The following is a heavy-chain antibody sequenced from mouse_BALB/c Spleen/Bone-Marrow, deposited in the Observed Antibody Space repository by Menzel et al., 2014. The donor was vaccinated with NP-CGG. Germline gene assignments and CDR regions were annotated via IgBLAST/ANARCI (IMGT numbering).Heavy chain of an antibody. CDR3: VRDKGSVFFDY. CDR1: GFTFXDYY. Sequence: DVKLVESGGGLVQPGGSLRLSCATSGFTFXDYYMNWVRQPPGKALGWLGFIRNKANGYTTGYSASVKGRFTISRDNSQSILYLQMNTLRAEDSATYYCVRDKGSVFFDYWGQGTTLTVSS. J-gene: IGHJ2*01. D-gene: IGHD1-3*01. V-gene: IGHV7-3*02. CDR2: IRNKANGYTT.